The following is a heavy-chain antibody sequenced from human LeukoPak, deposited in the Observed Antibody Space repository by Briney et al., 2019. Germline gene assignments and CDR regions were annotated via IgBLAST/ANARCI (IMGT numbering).Heavy chain of an antibody. CDR2: ISGDSNYI. D-gene: IGHD1-1*01. Sequence: PGGSLRLSCAASGFTFSSSGMNWVRQAPGKGLEWVSSISGDSNYIYYADALKGRFTISRDNAKNSLYLQMNSLRAEDTAIYYCAGTTGTTGASDIWGQGTMVTVSS. V-gene: IGHV3-21*06. J-gene: IGHJ3*02. CDR1: GFTFSSSG. CDR3: AGTTGTTGASDI.